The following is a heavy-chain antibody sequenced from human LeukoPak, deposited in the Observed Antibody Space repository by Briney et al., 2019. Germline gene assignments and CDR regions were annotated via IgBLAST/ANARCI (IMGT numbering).Heavy chain of an antibody. Sequence: GGSLRLSCAASGFNFKTYWMTWVRQAPGKGLERVAKINQEGSEKHYVDSVQGRFTISRDNARNSLYLQMNTLRPEDTAFYYCAKDLELRRFLGYFDYWGQGTLVTVSS. J-gene: IGHJ4*02. CDR2: INQEGSEK. D-gene: IGHD1-26*01. CDR1: GFNFKTYW. V-gene: IGHV3-7*03. CDR3: AKDLELRRFLGYFDY.